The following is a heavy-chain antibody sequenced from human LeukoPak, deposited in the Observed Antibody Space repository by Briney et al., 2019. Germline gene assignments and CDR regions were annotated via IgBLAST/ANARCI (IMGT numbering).Heavy chain of an antibody. V-gene: IGHV4-31*03. Sequence: SETLSLTCTVSGGSISSGGYYWRWIRQHPGKGLEWIGYIYYSGSTYYNPSLKSRVTISVDTSKNQFSLKLSSVTAADTAVYYCARETDYDFWSGYLPNYYYGMDVWGQGTTVTVSS. D-gene: IGHD3-3*01. CDR2: IYYSGST. CDR1: GGSISSGGYY. J-gene: IGHJ6*02. CDR3: ARETDYDFWSGYLPNYYYGMDV.